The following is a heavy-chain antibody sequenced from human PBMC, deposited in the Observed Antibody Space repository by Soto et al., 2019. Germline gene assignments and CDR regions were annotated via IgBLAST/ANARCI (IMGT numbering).Heavy chain of an antibody. Sequence: ASVKVSCRASGGTFSSYAISGVRQAPGQGLEWMGGIIPIFGTANYAQKFQGRVTITADESTRTDYMELSSLRSDDTAVYYCARSRVLHYGGNVLDYSGQGTLVSGSS. J-gene: IGHJ4*02. CDR3: ARSRVLHYGGNVLDY. D-gene: IGHD4-17*01. V-gene: IGHV1-69*13. CDR2: IIPIFGTA. CDR1: GGTFSSYA.